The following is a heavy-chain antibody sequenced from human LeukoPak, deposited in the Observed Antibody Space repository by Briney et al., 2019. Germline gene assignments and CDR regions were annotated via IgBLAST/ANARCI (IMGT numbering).Heavy chain of an antibody. D-gene: IGHD6-19*01. Sequence: GGSLRLSCAASGFTVSSNYMSWVRQAPGKGLEWVSVIYSGGSTYYADSVKGRFTISRDNSKNTRYLQMNSLRVEDTAVYYCATRKWLAFNWFDPWGQGTLVTVSS. CDR3: ATRKWLAFNWFDP. J-gene: IGHJ5*02. V-gene: IGHV3-53*01. CDR2: IYSGGST. CDR1: GFTVSSNY.